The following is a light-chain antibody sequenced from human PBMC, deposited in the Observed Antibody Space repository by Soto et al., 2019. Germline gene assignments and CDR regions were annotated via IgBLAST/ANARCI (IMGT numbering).Light chain of an antibody. J-gene: IGKJ1*01. V-gene: IGKV2-30*02. CDR2: EVF. CDR3: MQNLHWRRK. CDR1: QSLRHIDGYTY. Sequence: DVVVTQSPLYLTVTLGQSASISCRSSQSLRHIDGYTYLNWFHQRPGQSPRRLIYEVFIRDFGVPDRFSGSGAGTDFTLKISRVEAEDVGVYYCMQNLHWRRKFGQGTKVEIK.